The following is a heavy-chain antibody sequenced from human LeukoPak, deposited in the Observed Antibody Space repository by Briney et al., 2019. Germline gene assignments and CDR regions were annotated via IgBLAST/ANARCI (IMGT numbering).Heavy chain of an antibody. CDR2: IYYSGST. V-gene: IGHV4-38-2*02. CDR3: ARRPRAGWFDP. Sequence: PSETLSLTCSVSQYSIGAGFYWGWIRQPPGKGLEWIGSIYYSGSTYYNPSLKSRVTISVDTSKNQFSLKLRSVTAADTAVYYCARRPRAGWFDPWGQGTLVTVSS. CDR1: QYSIGAGFY. J-gene: IGHJ5*02.